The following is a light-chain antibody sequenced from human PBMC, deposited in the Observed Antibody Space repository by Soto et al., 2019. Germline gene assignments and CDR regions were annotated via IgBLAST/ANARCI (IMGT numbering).Light chain of an antibody. Sequence: QSALTQPHSVSGSPGQSVSISCTGTSSDVGGYNSVSWYQQHPGRAPKVMIYDVNQRPSGVPDRFSGSKSGITASLTISGLQAEDEADYYCCSFAANYRVFGGGTQLTVL. V-gene: IGLV2-11*01. CDR1: SSDVGGYNS. J-gene: IGLJ3*02. CDR2: DVN. CDR3: CSFAANYRV.